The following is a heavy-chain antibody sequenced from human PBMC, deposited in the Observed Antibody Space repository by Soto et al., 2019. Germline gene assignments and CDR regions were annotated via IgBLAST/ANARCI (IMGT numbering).Heavy chain of an antibody. J-gene: IGHJ4*02. Sequence: PSETLSLTCTVSGGSVSSGSYYWSWIRQPPGKGLEWIGYIYYSGSTNYNPSLKSRVTISVDTSKNQFSLKLSSVTAADTAVYYCARGVRSGLPYYFDYWGQGTLVTVSS. CDR2: IYYSGST. V-gene: IGHV4-61*01. CDR1: GGSVSSGSYY. CDR3: ARGVRSGLPYYFDY. D-gene: IGHD3-3*01.